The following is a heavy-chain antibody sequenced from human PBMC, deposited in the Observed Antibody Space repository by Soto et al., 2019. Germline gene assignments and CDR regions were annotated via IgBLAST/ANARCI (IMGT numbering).Heavy chain of an antibody. J-gene: IGHJ4*02. Sequence: QVQLVQSGAEVKKPGSSVKVSCKASGGTFSSYAISWVRQAPGQGLEWMGGIIPIFGTANYAQKFQGRVTITGTKSTDQAYRGLSSLSSEDPAVFSCASHPPISYDSSVNLYSFAYGGQEPLVPVPS. CDR3: ASHPPISYDSSVNLYSFAY. CDR2: IIPIFGTA. D-gene: IGHD3-22*01. CDR1: GGTFSSYA. V-gene: IGHV1-69*06.